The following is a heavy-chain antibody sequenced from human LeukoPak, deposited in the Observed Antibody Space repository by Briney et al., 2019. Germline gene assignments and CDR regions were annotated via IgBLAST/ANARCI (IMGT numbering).Heavy chain of an antibody. D-gene: IGHD3-10*01. V-gene: IGHV4-34*01. Sequence: KTSETLSLTCAVYGGSFSGYYWSWIRQPPGKGLEWIGEINHSGSTNYNPSLKSRVTISVDTSKNQFSLKLSSVTAADTAVYYCARDRVLLYDYWGQGTLVTVSS. CDR2: INHSGST. J-gene: IGHJ4*02. CDR3: ARDRVLLYDY. CDR1: GGSFSGYY.